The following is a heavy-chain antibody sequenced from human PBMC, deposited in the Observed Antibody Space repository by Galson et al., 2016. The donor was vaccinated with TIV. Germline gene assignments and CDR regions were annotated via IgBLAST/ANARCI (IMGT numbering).Heavy chain of an antibody. CDR1: GGSMNTYY. Sequence: QLQLQESGPGLVKASETLSLTCTVSGGSMNTYYWSWIRQSPGKVLEWIGYVYYSGRTNYNPSLKSRVTISRDTSKHHVILRLTSVTAADTAIYYCATSGTNHLRAFDIWGQGTMVIVSA. CDR2: VYYSGRT. D-gene: IGHD1-26*01. V-gene: IGHV4-59*01. CDR3: ATSGTNHLRAFDI. J-gene: IGHJ3*02.